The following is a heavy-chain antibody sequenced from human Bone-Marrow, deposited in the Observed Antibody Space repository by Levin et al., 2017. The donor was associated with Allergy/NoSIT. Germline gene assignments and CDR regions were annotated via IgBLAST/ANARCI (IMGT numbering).Heavy chain of an antibody. J-gene: IGHJ6*02. Sequence: PGESLKISCVASGFSFSRYEMNWVRQTPGKGLEWISFLSTSGTTVYADSVKGRFTISRDNAKNSLYLQMNSLRVEDTALYYCARWFCGGACYPYHYYGMDVWGQGTTVTVSS. CDR2: LSTSGTTV. V-gene: IGHV3-48*03. D-gene: IGHD2-21*02. CDR1: GFSFSRYE. CDR3: ARWFCGGACYPYHYYGMDV.